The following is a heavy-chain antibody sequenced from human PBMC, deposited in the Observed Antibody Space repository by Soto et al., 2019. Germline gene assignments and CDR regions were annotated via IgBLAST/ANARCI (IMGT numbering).Heavy chain of an antibody. J-gene: IGHJ4*02. D-gene: IGHD3-16*02. V-gene: IGHV1-69*13. CDR2: IIPIFGTA. Sequence: SVKVSCKASGGTFSSYAISWVRQAPGQGLEWMGGIIPIFGTANYAQKFQGRVTITADESTSTAYMELSSPRSEDTAVYYCARGTPIVTPYYFDYWGQGTLVTVSS. CDR1: GGTFSSYA. CDR3: ARGTPIVTPYYFDY.